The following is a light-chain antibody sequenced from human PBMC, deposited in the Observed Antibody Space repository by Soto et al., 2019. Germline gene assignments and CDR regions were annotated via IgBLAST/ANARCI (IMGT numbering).Light chain of an antibody. Sequence: QTVVTQSPSASASLGASVKLTCTLSSGHSSYAIAWHQQQPEKGPRYLMKLNSDGSHSKGDGIPDRFSGSSSGAERYLTISSIPSADAADYYCPTWVTGIYVFGTGTKVTVL. J-gene: IGLJ1*01. V-gene: IGLV4-69*01. CDR3: PTWVTGIYV. CDR1: SGHSSYA. CDR2: LNSDGSH.